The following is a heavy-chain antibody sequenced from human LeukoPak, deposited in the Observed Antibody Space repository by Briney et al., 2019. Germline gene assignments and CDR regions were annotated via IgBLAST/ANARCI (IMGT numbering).Heavy chain of an antibody. J-gene: IGHJ4*02. CDR2: IYYSGST. CDR3: AREISSDKDGYSYFDY. CDR1: GGSISSGGHY. V-gene: IGHV4-39*02. Sequence: SETLSLTCIVSGGSISSGGHYWGWIRQPPGKGLEWIGSIYYSGSTYYNPSLNSRVTMFIDMSKNHFSLKMSSVTATDTAVYYCAREISSDKDGYSYFDYWGQGTLVTVSS. D-gene: IGHD5-24*01.